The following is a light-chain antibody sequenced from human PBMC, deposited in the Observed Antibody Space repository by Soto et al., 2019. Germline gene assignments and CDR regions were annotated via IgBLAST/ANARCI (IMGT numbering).Light chain of an antibody. CDR1: SSNIGKNY. V-gene: IGLV1-51*02. CDR3: GTWDNSLKAGV. CDR2: QNN. Sequence: QSVLTQPPSMSAAPGQKVTISCSGSSSNIGKNYVSWYQQVPGTAPKLLIFQNNKRPSGIPDRFSGSKSGTSATLGITGLQTGDEADYYCGTWDNSLKAGVFGGGTKLTVL. J-gene: IGLJ3*02.